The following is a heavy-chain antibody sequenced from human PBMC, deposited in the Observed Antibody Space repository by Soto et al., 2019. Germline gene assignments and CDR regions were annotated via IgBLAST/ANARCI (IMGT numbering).Heavy chain of an antibody. V-gene: IGHV1-69*02. Sequence: ASVKVSCKASGGTFSSYTISWVRQAPGQGLEWMGRIIPILGIANYAQKFQGRVTITADKSTSTAYMELSSLRSEDTAVYYCARDTNGYCSSTSCPKTPPQFDDWGQGTLVTVSS. CDR2: IIPILGIA. CDR1: GGTFSSYT. J-gene: IGHJ4*02. CDR3: ARDTNGYCSSTSCPKTPPQFDD. D-gene: IGHD2-2*03.